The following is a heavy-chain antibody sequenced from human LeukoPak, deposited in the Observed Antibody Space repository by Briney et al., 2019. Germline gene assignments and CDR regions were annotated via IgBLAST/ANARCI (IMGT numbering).Heavy chain of an antibody. CDR2: ISSSGSTI. V-gene: IGHV3-48*03. J-gene: IGHJ4*02. D-gene: IGHD3-10*01. CDR1: GFTFSSYE. Sequence: GGSLRLSCAASGFTFSSYEMNWVRQAPGKGLEWVSYISSSGSTIYYADSVKGRFTISRDNAKNSLYLQMNSLRAEDTAVYYCARLGLSGSAPDAFDIWGQGTLVTVSS. CDR3: ARLGLSGSAPDAFDI.